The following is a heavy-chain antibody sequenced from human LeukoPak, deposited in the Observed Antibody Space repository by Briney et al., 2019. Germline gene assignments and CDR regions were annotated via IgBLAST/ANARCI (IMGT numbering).Heavy chain of an antibody. CDR2: ISWNSGSI. CDR3: AKDILTYYYGSGIFDY. V-gene: IGHV3-9*01. J-gene: IGHJ4*02. D-gene: IGHD3-10*01. Sequence: GGSLRLSCAASGFTFSSYSMNWVRQAPGKGLEWVSGISWNSGSIGYADSVKGRFTISRDNAKNSLYLQMNSLRAEDTALYYCAKDILTYYYGSGIFDYWGQGTLVTVSS. CDR1: GFTFSSYS.